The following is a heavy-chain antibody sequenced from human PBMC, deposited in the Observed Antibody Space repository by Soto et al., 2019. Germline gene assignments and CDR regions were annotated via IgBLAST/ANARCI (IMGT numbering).Heavy chain of an antibody. Sequence: VKVSCKASGGTFSSYAISWVRQAPGQGLEWMGGIIPIFGTANYAQKFQGRVTITADESTSTAYMELSSLRSEDTAVYYCARDFYSYGPTPFDYWGQGTLVTVSS. CDR3: ARDFYSYGPTPFDY. D-gene: IGHD5-18*01. CDR2: IIPIFGTA. V-gene: IGHV1-69*13. CDR1: GGTFSSYA. J-gene: IGHJ4*02.